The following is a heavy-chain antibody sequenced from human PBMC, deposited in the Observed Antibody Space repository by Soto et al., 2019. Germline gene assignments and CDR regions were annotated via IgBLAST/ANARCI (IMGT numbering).Heavy chain of an antibody. Sequence: ASVKVSCKASGYTFTGYYMHWVRQAPGQGLEWMGWINPNSGGTNYAQKFQGWVTMTRDTSISTAYMELSRLRSDDTAVYYCASVRKYSSPEAYGLYYGMDVWGQGTTVTISS. CDR1: GYTFTGYY. D-gene: IGHD6-6*01. J-gene: IGHJ6*02. CDR3: ASVRKYSSPEAYGLYYGMDV. CDR2: INPNSGGT. V-gene: IGHV1-2*04.